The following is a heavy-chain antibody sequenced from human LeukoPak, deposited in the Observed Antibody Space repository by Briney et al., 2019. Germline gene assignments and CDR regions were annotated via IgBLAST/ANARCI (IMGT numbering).Heavy chain of an antibody. D-gene: IGHD3-10*01. J-gene: IGHJ4*02. V-gene: IGHV3-30*18. CDR3: ANLWFGELFDY. Sequence: GGSLRLSCAASGFTFSSYGMHWVRQAPGKGLEWVAVISYDGSNKYYADSVKGRFTISRDNSKNTLYLQMNSLRAEDTAVYYCANLWFGELFDYWGQGTLVTVSS. CDR1: GFTFSSYG. CDR2: ISYDGSNK.